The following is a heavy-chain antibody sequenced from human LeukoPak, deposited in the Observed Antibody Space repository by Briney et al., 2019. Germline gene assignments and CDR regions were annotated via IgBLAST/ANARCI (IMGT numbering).Heavy chain of an antibody. J-gene: IGHJ4*02. CDR2: INPNSGCT. Sequence: ASVKVSCKASGYTFTGYYMHWVRQAPGQGLEWMGRINPNSGCTNYAQKFPGRVTRTRDTSISRAYMELTRLRSDDTAVYYCAREGAREMATTVYWGQGTLVTVSS. V-gene: IGHV1-2*01. CDR1: GYTFTGYY. CDR3: AREGAREMATTVY. D-gene: IGHD5-24*01.